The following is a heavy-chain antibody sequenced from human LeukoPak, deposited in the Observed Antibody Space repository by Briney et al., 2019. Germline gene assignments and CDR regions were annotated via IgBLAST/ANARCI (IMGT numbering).Heavy chain of an antibody. CDR3: ARDIELST. CDR2: ISGSGGST. J-gene: IGHJ3*01. Sequence: PGGSLRLSCAASGFTFSSYAMSWVRRAPGRGLEWVSSISGSGGSTYYADSVKGRFTISRDNSKDTLYLQMHSLRGEDTAIYYCARDIELSTWGLGTMVTVSS. CDR1: GFTFSSYA. D-gene: IGHD3-16*02. V-gene: IGHV3-23*01.